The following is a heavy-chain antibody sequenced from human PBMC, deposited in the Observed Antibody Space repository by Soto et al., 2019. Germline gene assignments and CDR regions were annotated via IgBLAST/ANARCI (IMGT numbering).Heavy chain of an antibody. CDR1: GGSFSGYY. D-gene: IGHD3-10*01. CDR2: IDHSGST. J-gene: IGHJ6*03. CDR3: ARMVRGSNIDYYHYMDV. V-gene: IGHV4-34*10. Sequence: TSETLSLTCAVYGGSFSGYYWSWIRQPPGKGLEWIGEIDHSGSTNYNPSLKSRVTVTTDTSTSTAYMELRSLRSEDTAVYYCARMVRGSNIDYYHYMDVWGKGTTVTVSS.